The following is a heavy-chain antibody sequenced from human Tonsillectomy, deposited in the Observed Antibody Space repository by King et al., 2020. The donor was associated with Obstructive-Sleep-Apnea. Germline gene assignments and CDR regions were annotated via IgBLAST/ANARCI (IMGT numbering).Heavy chain of an antibody. V-gene: IGHV4-59*08. D-gene: IGHD6-19*01. J-gene: IGHJ6*02. CDR3: ARHGAWGAVAGKYYYGMDV. CDR2: IYYSGST. CDR1: GGSISSYY. Sequence: VQLQESGPGLVKPSETLSLTCTVSGGSISSYYWSWIRQPPGKGLEWIGYIYYSGSTNYNPSLKSRVTISVDTSKNQFSLKLSSVTAADTAVYYCARHGAWGAVAGKYYYGMDVWGQGTTVTVSS.